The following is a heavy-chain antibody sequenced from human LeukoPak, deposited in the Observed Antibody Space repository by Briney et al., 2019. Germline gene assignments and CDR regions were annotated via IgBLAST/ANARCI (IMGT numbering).Heavy chain of an antibody. CDR1: GFTLSDYG. V-gene: IGHV3-30*18. D-gene: IGHD6-13*01. CDR3: AKDWYSSRWCNWFDA. CDR2: ISFGGAET. J-gene: IGHJ5*02. Sequence: PGRSLRLSCAASGFTLSDYGMHWVRQAPGKGLEWVAMISFGGAETYYGDSVKGRFSISRDSSKNTVYLQMNSLRAEDTAVYFCAKDWYSSRWCNWFDAWGQGTLVTVSS.